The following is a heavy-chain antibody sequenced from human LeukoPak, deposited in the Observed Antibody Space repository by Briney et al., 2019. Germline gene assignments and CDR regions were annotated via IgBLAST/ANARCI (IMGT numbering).Heavy chain of an antibody. D-gene: IGHD5-12*01. CDR2: ISYDGSNK. CDR3: ARGVATIGYYFDY. V-gene: IGHV3-30*03. Sequence: GGSLRLSCAASGFTFSSYGMHWDRQAPGKGLEWVAVISYDGSNKYYADSVKGRFTISRDNSENTLYLQMNSLRAEDTAVYYCARGVATIGYYFDYWGQGTLVTVSS. CDR1: GFTFSSYG. J-gene: IGHJ4*02.